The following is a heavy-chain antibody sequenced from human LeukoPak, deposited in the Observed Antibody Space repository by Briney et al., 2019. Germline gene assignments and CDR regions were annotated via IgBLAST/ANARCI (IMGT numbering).Heavy chain of an antibody. CDR1: GFTFSSYA. CDR2: ISGSGGST. J-gene: IGHJ6*03. CDR3: ARDGSPFLYYYYMDV. Sequence: GGSLRLSCAASGFTFSSYAMSWVRQAPGKGLEWVSAISGSGGSTYYADSVKGRFTISRDNSKNTLYLQMDSLRAEDTAVYYCARDGSPFLYYYYMDVWGKGTTVTVSS. V-gene: IGHV3-23*01.